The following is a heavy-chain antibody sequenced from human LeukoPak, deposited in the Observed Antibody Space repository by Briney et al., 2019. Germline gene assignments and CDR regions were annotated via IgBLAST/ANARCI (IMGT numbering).Heavy chain of an antibody. CDR2: INHSGST. D-gene: IGHD3-10*01. CDR3: ARGDYGSGSHGYYYYYMDV. J-gene: IGHJ6*03. Sequence: PSETLSLTCAVYGGSFSGYYWSWIRQPPGKGLEWIGEINHSGSTNYNPSLKSRVTISVDTSKNQFSLKLSSVTAADTAVYYCARGDYGSGSHGYYYYYMDVWGKGTTVTVSS. V-gene: IGHV4-34*01. CDR1: GGSFSGYY.